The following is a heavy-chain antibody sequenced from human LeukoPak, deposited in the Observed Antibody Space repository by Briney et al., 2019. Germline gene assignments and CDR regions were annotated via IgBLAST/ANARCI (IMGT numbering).Heavy chain of an antibody. Sequence: SVKVSCKASGGTFSSYAISWVRHAPGQGLEWMGGIIPIFGTANYAQKFQGRVTITADESTSTAYMELSSLISEDTAVYYCAREFYDILTGYYSRYFDYWGQGTLVTVSS. CDR1: GGTFSSYA. D-gene: IGHD3-9*01. V-gene: IGHV1-69*13. CDR2: IIPIFGTA. J-gene: IGHJ4*02. CDR3: AREFYDILTGYYSRYFDY.